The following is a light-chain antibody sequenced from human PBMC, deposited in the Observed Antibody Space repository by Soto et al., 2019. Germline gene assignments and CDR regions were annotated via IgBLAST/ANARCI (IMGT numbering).Light chain of an antibody. CDR1: SSDIGSFNL. CDR2: EAD. V-gene: IGLV2-23*01. CDR3: SSYSNTNTWL. J-gene: IGLJ3*02. Sequence: QSALTQPASVSGSPGQSITISCAGASSDIGSFNLVSWYQQHPGRAPKLMIFEADKRPSGVSSRFSGSKSGNTASLTISGLQAEDEADYYCSSYSNTNTWLFGGGTKLTVL.